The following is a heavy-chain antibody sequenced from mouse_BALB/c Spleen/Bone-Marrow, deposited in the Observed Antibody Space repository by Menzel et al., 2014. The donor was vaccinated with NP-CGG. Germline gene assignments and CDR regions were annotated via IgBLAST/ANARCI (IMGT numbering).Heavy chain of an antibody. CDR3: ARSDGYRALDY. J-gene: IGHJ4*01. V-gene: IGHV1-82*01. CDR2: IYPGDGDT. D-gene: IGHD2-3*01. CDR1: GYAFSSSW. Sequence: VQLQQSGPELVKPGASVKISCKASGYAFSSSWMNWVKQRPGQGLERIGRIYPGDGDTHYNGKFKGKATLTADKSSSTAYMHLSSLTSVDSAVYFCARSDGYRALDYWGQGTSVTVSS.